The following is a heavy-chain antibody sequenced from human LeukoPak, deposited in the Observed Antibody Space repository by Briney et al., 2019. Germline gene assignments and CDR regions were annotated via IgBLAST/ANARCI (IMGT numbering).Heavy chain of an antibody. D-gene: IGHD3-16*02. CDR1: GGSVSGFH. V-gene: IGHV4-34*01. CDR2: INESGRS. J-gene: IGHJ4*02. Sequence: SETLSLTCAVYGGSVSGFHWNWIRQPPGKGLEWIGEINESGRSSYKSSLMSRVTISIDTSKNHLSLKLDSVTAADTAMHYCARGRYTTWPTSDFWGQGALVTVSS. CDR3: ARGRYTTWPTSDF.